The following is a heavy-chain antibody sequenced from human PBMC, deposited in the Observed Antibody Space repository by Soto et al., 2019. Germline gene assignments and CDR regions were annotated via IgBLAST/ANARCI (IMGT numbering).Heavy chain of an antibody. CDR1: GYTFTSYG. CDR3: AREKQWLVGDAFDI. D-gene: IGHD6-19*01. J-gene: IGHJ3*02. V-gene: IGHV1-18*01. Sequence: ASVKVSCKASGYTFTSYGISWVRQAPGQGLEWMGWISAYNGNTNYAQKLQGRVTMTTDTSTSTAYMELRSLRPDDTAVYYCAREKQWLVGDAFDIWGQGTMVTVSS. CDR2: ISAYNGNT.